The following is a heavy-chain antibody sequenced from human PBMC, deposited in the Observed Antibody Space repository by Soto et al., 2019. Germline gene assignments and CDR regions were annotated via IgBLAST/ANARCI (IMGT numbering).Heavy chain of an antibody. CDR3: ARGPGGPDGPGDY. J-gene: IGHJ4*02. CDR2: INAGNGNT. V-gene: IGHV1-3*01. Sequence: VQLVQSGAEVKKPGASVKVSCKASGYTFTSYAMHWVRQAPGQRLEWMGWINAGNGNTKYSQKFQGRVTITRDTSASTTYIELNSLRSEDTAVYYCARGPGGPDGPGDYWGQGTLVTVSS. D-gene: IGHD2-15*01. CDR1: GYTFTSYA.